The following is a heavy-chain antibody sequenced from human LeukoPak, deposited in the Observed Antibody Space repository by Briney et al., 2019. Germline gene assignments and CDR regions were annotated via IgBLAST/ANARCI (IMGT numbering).Heavy chain of an antibody. Sequence: ASVKVSCKASGYTFTSYGISWVRQAPGQGLEWMGWISAYNGNTNYAQKLQGRVTMTTDTSTSTAYVELRSLRSDDTAVYYCARDHQLLWFGELSLVFDYWGQGTLVTVSP. CDR1: GYTFTSYG. V-gene: IGHV1-18*04. J-gene: IGHJ4*02. CDR3: ARDHQLLWFGELSLVFDY. CDR2: ISAYNGNT. D-gene: IGHD3-10*01.